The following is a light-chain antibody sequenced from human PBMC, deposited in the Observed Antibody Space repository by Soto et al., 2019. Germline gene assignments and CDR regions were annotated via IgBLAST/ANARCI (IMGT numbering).Light chain of an antibody. CDR1: SSDVGGHNF. V-gene: IGLV2-14*03. CDR3: CSYSGSSTIVV. Sequence: QSALTQPASVSGSPGKSITISCTGTSSDVGGHNFVSWYQQHTGKAPRLMIFDVDNQPSGVSTPFSRSKSGNTASLTISWIQDEDQADYYCCSYSGSSTIVVFGGGTKVTVL. CDR2: DVD. J-gene: IGLJ2*01.